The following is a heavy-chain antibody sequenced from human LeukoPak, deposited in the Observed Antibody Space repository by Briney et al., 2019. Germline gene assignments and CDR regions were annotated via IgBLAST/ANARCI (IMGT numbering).Heavy chain of an antibody. CDR3: VSTTVTPIDY. V-gene: IGHV3-23*01. CDR1: GFTLSTYA. CDR2: ISGSGVST. D-gene: IGHD4-17*01. Sequence: VQPGGSLRLSCAASGFTLSTYAMSWVRQAPGKGLEWVSRISGSGVSTYYADSVKGRFTISRDNSKNTLYLQMNSLRAEDTAVYYCVSTTVTPIDYWGQGTLVTVSS. J-gene: IGHJ4*02.